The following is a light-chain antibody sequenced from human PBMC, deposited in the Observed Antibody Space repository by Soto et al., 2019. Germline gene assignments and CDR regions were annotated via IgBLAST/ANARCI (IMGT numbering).Light chain of an antibody. CDR3: QQSYNTPWT. CDR1: QSISTY. V-gene: IGKV1-39*01. Sequence: DIQMTQSPSSLTTSVGDIVSITCRASQSISTYLNWYQQKPGKAPRXMIYAASSLQNGVPSSFSGSGSGTDFTLTITSVQPEDVATYFCQQSYNTPWTLGQGTKVDI. J-gene: IGKJ1*01. CDR2: AAS.